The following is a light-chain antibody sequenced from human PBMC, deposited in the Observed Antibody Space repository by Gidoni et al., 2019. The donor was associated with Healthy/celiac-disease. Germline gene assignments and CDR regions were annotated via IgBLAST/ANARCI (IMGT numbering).Light chain of an antibody. J-gene: IGKJ2*01. CDR1: QSISSY. CDR2: AAS. Sequence: SASVGDRVTITCRASQSISSYLNWYQQKPGKAPKLLIYAASSLHSGVPSRFSGSGSGTDFTLTISSLQPEDFATFYCQQSYNTPYTFGQGTKLEI. V-gene: IGKV1-39*01. CDR3: QQSYNTPYT.